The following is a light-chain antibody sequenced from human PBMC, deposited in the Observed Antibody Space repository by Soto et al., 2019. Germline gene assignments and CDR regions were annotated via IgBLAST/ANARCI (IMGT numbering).Light chain of an antibody. Sequence: QSVLTQPASVSGSPGQSVTISCTGTSGDIGRYKFVSWFQQHPGKAPKLLIFEGTNRPSDVSHRFSGSKSGNTASLTISGLQAEDEAMYFCSSSTNTNTLVIFGGGTKVTVL. J-gene: IGLJ2*01. CDR1: SGDIGRYKF. CDR3: SSSTNTNTLVI. V-gene: IGLV2-14*01. CDR2: EGT.